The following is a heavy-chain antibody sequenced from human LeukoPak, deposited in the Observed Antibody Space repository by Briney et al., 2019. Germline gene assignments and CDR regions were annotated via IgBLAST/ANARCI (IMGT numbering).Heavy chain of an antibody. CDR3: ARGPNTAMECDY. J-gene: IGHJ4*02. V-gene: IGHV4-34*01. D-gene: IGHD5-18*01. CDR2: INHSGST. Sequence: SETLSLTCAVYGGSFSGYYWSWIRQPPGKGLEWIEEINHSGSTNYNPSLKSRVTISVDTSKNQFSLKLSSVTAADTAVYYCARGPNTAMECDYWGQGTLVTVSS. CDR1: GGSFSGYY.